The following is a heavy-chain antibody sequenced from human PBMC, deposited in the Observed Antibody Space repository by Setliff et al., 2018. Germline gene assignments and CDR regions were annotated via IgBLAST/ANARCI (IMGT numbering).Heavy chain of an antibody. CDR2: TYYNGTA. CDR3: ARVRLIQVYYEFDY. Sequence: PSETLSLTFSVSGGSISGSPYSWVWMRQPPGKWLDWIGSTYYNGTAYYNPSLQSRVAISVDTSKNFFSLDVNSVTAADTALYYCARVRLIQVYYEFDYWGQGTLVTVSS. D-gene: IGHD3-16*01. V-gene: IGHV4-39*02. CDR1: GGSISGSPYS. J-gene: IGHJ4*02.